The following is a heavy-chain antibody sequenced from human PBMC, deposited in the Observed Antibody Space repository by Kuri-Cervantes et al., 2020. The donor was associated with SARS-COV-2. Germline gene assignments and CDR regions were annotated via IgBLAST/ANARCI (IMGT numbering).Heavy chain of an antibody. CDR1: GFTFTSSA. CDR2: IVVGSGNT. Sequence: SVKVSCKASGFTFTSSAMQWVRQARGQRLEWIGWIVVGSGNTNYAQKFQERVTITRDMSTSTAYVELSSLRSEDTAVYYCAAPITGTTDYYYYYGMDVWGQGTTVTVSS. D-gene: IGHD1-7*01. CDR3: AAPITGTTDYYYYYGMDV. J-gene: IGHJ6*02. V-gene: IGHV1-58*02.